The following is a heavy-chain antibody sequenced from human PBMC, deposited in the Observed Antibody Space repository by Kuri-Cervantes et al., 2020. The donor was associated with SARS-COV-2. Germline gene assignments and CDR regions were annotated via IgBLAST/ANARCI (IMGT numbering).Heavy chain of an antibody. CDR1: GGSISSYY. CDR2: IYTSGST. J-gene: IGHJ6*02. Sequence: ESLKISCTVSGGSISSYYWSWIRQPAGKGLEWIGRIYTSGSTNYNPSPKSRVTISVDTSKNQFSLKLSSVTAADTAVYYCAREDCSGGSCYGMDVWGQGTTVTVSS. D-gene: IGHD2-15*01. CDR3: AREDCSGGSCYGMDV. V-gene: IGHV4-4*07.